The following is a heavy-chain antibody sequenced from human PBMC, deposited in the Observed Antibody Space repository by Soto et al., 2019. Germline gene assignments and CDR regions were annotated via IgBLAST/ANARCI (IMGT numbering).Heavy chain of an antibody. D-gene: IGHD2-8*02. J-gene: IGHJ4*02. CDR1: GGSISSGGYS. CDR2: MYHSGST. Sequence: SETLSLACAVSGGSISSGGYSWSWIRQPPGKGLEWIGYMYHSGSTYYNPSLKSRVTISIDTSKNQFSLKLTSVTAADTAVYYCARDKITGLFDYWGQGTLVTVSS. CDR3: ARDKITGLFDY. V-gene: IGHV4-30-2*01.